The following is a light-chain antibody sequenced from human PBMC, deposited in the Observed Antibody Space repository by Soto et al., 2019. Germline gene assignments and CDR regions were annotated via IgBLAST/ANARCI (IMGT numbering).Light chain of an antibody. CDR1: QSTYTN. J-gene: IGKJ4*01. Sequence: EIVMTQSPATLSVSPGERATLSCRASQSTYTNLAWYQHKPGQAPRLLIYGASTRATAIPARFSGSGSGTEFTLTISSQQSEDFAVYYCQQYNKWPLTFGGGTKVEIK. CDR3: QQYNKWPLT. V-gene: IGKV3-15*01. CDR2: GAS.